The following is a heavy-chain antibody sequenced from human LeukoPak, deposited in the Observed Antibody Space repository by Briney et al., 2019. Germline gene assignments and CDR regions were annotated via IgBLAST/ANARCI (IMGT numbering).Heavy chain of an antibody. Sequence: ASVKVSCKASGYPFSNYAMTWVRQAPGQGLEWMGWINTNTGNPPYAQDFTGRFVTSFDTSGRTTYLQINSLKTEDTAVYYCATVAVAGNFFDHWGQGSLVTVSS. CDR2: INTNTGNP. D-gene: IGHD6-19*01. CDR3: ATVAVAGNFFDH. V-gene: IGHV7-4-1*02. CDR1: GYPFSNYA. J-gene: IGHJ4*02.